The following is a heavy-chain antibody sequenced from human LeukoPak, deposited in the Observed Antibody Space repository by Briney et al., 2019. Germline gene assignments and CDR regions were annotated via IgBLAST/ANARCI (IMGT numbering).Heavy chain of an antibody. CDR2: ISYDGSNK. D-gene: IGHD6-19*01. J-gene: IGHJ6*02. V-gene: IGHV3-30*18. CDR3: AKDKASSGWYGMDV. Sequence: PGRSLRLSCAASGFTFSSYGMHWVRQAPGKGLEWVAVISYDGSNKDYADSVKGQFTISRDNSKNTLYLQMNSLRADDTAIYYCAKDKASSGWYGMDVWGQGTTVTVSS. CDR1: GFTFSSYG.